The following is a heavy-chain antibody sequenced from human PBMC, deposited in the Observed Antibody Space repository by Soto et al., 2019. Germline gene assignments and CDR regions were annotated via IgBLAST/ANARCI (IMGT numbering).Heavy chain of an antibody. J-gene: IGHJ4*02. Sequence: QVQLVESGGGVVQPGRSLRLSCAASGFTFSSYAMHWVRQAPGKGLEWVAVISYDGSNKYYADSVKGRFTISRDNSKNTLYLQMNSLRAEDTAVYYCAREKSGDINKLTGLDYWGQGTLVTVSS. V-gene: IGHV3-30-3*01. CDR3: AREKSGDINKLTGLDY. CDR1: GFTFSSYA. CDR2: ISYDGSNK. D-gene: IGHD3-9*01.